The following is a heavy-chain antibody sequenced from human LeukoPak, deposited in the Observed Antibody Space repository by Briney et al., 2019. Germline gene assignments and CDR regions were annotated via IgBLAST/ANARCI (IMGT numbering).Heavy chain of an antibody. Sequence: PSETLSLTCAVYGGSFSGYYWSWIRQPPGKGLEWIGEINHSGSTNYNPSLKSRVTISVDTSKNQFSLKLSSVTAADTAVYYCARVESGGPPLLEDWGQGTLVTVSS. CDR1: GGSFSGYY. D-gene: IGHD3-3*01. CDR2: INHSGST. V-gene: IGHV4-34*01. J-gene: IGHJ4*02. CDR3: ARVESGGPPLLED.